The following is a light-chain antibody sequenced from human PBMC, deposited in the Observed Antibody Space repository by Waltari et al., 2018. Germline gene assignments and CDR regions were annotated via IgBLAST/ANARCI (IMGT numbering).Light chain of an antibody. CDR1: SSDVGGYNN. Sequence: QSALTQPASVSGSPGQSITISCTGTSSDVGGYNNVPWYQQHPGKAPKLMIYDVSNRPSGVSNRFSCSKSGNTASLTISGLQPEDEADYYGNSFTSSSTVVFGGGTKLTVL. V-gene: IGLV2-14*03. CDR3: NSFTSSSTVV. J-gene: IGLJ3*02. CDR2: DVS.